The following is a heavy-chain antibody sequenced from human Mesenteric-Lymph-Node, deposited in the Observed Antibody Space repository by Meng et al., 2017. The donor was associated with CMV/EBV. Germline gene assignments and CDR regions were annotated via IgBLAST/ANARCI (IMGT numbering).Heavy chain of an antibody. Sequence: GSYGGYYWSGIRQPRGKGVEWIGEIKNSGSTNYNPSLKSRVTISVDTSKNQFSLKLSSVTAADTAVYYCARGGSSMTTGKVVNWFDPWGQGTLVTVSS. V-gene: IGHV4-34*01. J-gene: IGHJ5*02. CDR2: IKNSGST. CDR1: GSYGGYY. D-gene: IGHD4-11*01. CDR3: ARGGSSMTTGKVVNWFDP.